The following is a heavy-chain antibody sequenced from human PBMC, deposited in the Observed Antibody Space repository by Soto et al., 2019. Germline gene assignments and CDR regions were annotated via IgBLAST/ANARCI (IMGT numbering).Heavy chain of an antibody. D-gene: IGHD1-26*01. CDR2: ISRAGSNI. V-gene: IGHV3-23*01. CDR1: GFTFSNCA. J-gene: IGHJ4*02. CDR3: AKAIEGAWEPNDY. Sequence: EVQLLESGGGVVQPGGSLRLSCAASGFTFSNCAMKWVRQAPGKGLEWVSDISRAGSNIYYADSVKGRFTISRDNSKNTLYLQMNSLRAEDTAVYYCAKAIEGAWEPNDYLGQGTLVTVSS.